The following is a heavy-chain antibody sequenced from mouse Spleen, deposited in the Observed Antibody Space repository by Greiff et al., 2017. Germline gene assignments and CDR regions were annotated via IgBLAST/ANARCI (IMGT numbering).Heavy chain of an antibody. J-gene: IGHJ2*01. D-gene: IGHD4-1*01. CDR1: GFNIKDDY. Sequence: DVQLQESGAELVRPGASVKLSCTASGFNIKDDYMHWVKQRPEQGLEWIGWIDPENGDTEYASKFQGKATITADTSSNTAYLQLSSLTSEDTAVYYCTITGTGYFDYWGQGTTLTVSS. CDR3: TITGTGYFDY. CDR2: IDPENGDT. V-gene: IGHV14-4*01.